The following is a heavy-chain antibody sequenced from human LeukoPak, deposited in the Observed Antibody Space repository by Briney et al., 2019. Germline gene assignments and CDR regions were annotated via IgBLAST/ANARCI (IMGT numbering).Heavy chain of an antibody. V-gene: IGHV4-39*02. CDR3: ARPRAAAAGTGFDY. Sequence: SETLSLTCTASGGSISSSDYYWGWIRQPPGKGLEWIGCIHYSGNTYYNPSLKSRVTISVDTSRNHFSLRLSSVTAADTAVYYCARPRAAAAGTGFDYWGQGTPVTVSS. CDR2: IHYSGNT. J-gene: IGHJ4*02. CDR1: GGSISSSDYY. D-gene: IGHD6-13*01.